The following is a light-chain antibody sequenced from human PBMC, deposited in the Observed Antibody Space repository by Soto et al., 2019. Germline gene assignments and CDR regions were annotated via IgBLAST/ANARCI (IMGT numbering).Light chain of an antibody. Sequence: QSVLTQPASVSGSPGQSITISCTGTSSDVGGYKYVSWYQRHPGKAPKLIIYEVSFRPSGISNRFSGSKSGNTASLTISGLQAEDEADYYCSSYTSSSTLIFGGGTKLTVL. V-gene: IGLV2-14*01. CDR1: SSDVGGYKY. J-gene: IGLJ2*01. CDR2: EVS. CDR3: SSYTSSSTLI.